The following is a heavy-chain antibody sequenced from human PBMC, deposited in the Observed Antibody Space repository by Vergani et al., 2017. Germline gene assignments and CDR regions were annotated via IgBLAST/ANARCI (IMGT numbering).Heavy chain of an antibody. CDR2: ISGPGLRT. J-gene: IGHJ4*02. Sequence: EVHLLESGGGLVQSGGSLRLSCAASGFTFSNSAVSWVRQAPGRGLAWVSSISGPGLRTYYADSVKGRFSISRDNSKNTVFLQMHSLRADDTAIYYCVNEEIDLGSYFFDSWGQGILVTVSS. V-gene: IGHV3-23*01. CDR1: GFTFSNSA. D-gene: IGHD2/OR15-2a*01. CDR3: VNEEIDLGSYFFDS.